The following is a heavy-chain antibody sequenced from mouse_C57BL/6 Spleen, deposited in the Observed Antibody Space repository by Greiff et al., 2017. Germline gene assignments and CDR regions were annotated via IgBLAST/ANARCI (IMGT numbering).Heavy chain of an antibody. V-gene: IGHV1-50*01. D-gene: IGHD3-3*01. CDR1: GYTFTSYW. J-gene: IGHJ1*03. Sequence: QVQLQQPGAELVKPGASVKLSCKASGYTFTSYWMQWVKQRPGQGLEWIGEIDPSDSYTNYNQKFKGKATLTVDTSSSTAYMQLSSLTSEDSAVYYWARRAGTLYWYFDVWGTGTTVTVSS. CDR2: IDPSDSYT. CDR3: ARRAGTLYWYFDV.